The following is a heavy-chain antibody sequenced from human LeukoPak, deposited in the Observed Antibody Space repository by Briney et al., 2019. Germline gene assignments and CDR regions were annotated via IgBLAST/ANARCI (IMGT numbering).Heavy chain of an antibody. Sequence: ASVKVSCKASRHTFSGYYMHWVRQAPGQGLEWMGWINPNSGGTNYAQKFQGRVTMTRDTSISTAYMELSRLRSDDTAVYYCARAYRVGIAVAGPWGQGTLVTVSS. V-gene: IGHV1-2*02. D-gene: IGHD6-19*01. CDR1: RHTFSGYY. J-gene: IGHJ5*02. CDR3: ARAYRVGIAVAGP. CDR2: INPNSGGT.